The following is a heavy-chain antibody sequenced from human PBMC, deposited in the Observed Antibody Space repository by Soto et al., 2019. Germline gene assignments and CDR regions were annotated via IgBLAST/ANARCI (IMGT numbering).Heavy chain of an antibody. Sequence: GGSLILSCAASGFTFSSYAMHWVRQAPGKGLEWVAVISYDGSNKYYADSVKGRFTISRDNSKNTLYLQMNSLRAEDTAVYYCAKDHDSAAFDYWGQGTLVNLSS. CDR1: GFTFSSYA. J-gene: IGHJ4*02. D-gene: IGHD2-21*02. V-gene: IGHV3-30*18. CDR3: AKDHDSAAFDY. CDR2: ISYDGSNK.